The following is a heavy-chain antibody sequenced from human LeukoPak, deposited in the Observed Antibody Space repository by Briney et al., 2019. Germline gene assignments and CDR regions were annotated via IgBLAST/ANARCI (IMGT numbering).Heavy chain of an antibody. V-gene: IGHV1-46*01. D-gene: IGHD1-26*01. CDR2: INPSGGST. J-gene: IGHJ4*02. Sequence: ASVKVSCKASGYMFTNYYIHWVRQAPGQGLEWMGVINPSGGSTSYAEKFQGRVTMTRDTSTGTVYMELSSLRSDDTAVYYCARVPLGGSQLYSFDYWGQGTLVTVSS. CDR1: GYMFTNYY. CDR3: ARVPLGGSQLYSFDY.